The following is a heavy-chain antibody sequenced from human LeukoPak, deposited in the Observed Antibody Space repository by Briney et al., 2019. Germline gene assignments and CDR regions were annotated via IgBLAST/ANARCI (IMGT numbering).Heavy chain of an antibody. V-gene: IGHV4-59*01. Sequence: SETLSLTCTVSGGSISSYYWSWIRQPPGKRLEWIGYIYYSGSTNYNPSLKSRVTISVDTSKNQFSLKLSSVTAADTAVYYCARQVPRGENYFDYWGQGTLVTVSS. J-gene: IGHJ4*02. CDR2: IYYSGST. D-gene: IGHD3-10*01. CDR1: GGSISSYY. CDR3: ARQVPRGENYFDY.